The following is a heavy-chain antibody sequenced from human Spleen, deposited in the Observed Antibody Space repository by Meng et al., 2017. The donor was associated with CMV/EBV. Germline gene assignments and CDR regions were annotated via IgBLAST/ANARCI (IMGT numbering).Heavy chain of an antibody. J-gene: IGHJ4*02. Sequence: GGSLRLSCAASGFIFSTYSMNWVRQAPGKGLEWVSYISTSSKTKYYAVSVKGRFTISRDNADNSLHRQMNSLRAEDAAVYYCARSTSILVGHSEIDYWGQGTLVTVSS. CDR2: ISTSSKTK. CDR3: ARSTSILVGHSEIDY. D-gene: IGHD3-22*01. CDR1: GFIFSTYS. V-gene: IGHV3-48*04.